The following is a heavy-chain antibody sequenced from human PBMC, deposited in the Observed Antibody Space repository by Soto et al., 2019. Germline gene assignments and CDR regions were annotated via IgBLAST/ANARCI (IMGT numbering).Heavy chain of an antibody. V-gene: IGHV1-69*13. CDR2: IIPIFGTA. CDR1: GGTFSSYA. CDR3: ATRGTMIVVVTHDAFAI. D-gene: IGHD3-22*01. J-gene: IGHJ3*02. Sequence: GASVKVSCKTSGGTFSSYAICWVRHAPGQGLEWMGGIIPIFGTANYAQKFQGRVTITADESTSTAYMELSSLRSEDTAVYYCATRGTMIVVVTHDAFAIRGQGTMVTVSS.